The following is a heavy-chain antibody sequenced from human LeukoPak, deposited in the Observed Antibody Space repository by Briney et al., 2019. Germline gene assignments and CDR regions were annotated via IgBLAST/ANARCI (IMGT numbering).Heavy chain of an antibody. D-gene: IGHD6-13*01. V-gene: IGHV4-59*12. CDR2: IYYSGST. J-gene: IGHJ6*02. CDR1: GGSISSYY. Sequence: SETLSLTCTVSGGSISSYYWSWIRQPAGKGLEWIGYIYYSGSTNYNPSLKSRVTISVDTSKNQFSLKLSSVTAADTAVYYCARESPSSWYGLDYYYGMDVWGQGTTVTVSS. CDR3: ARESPSSWYGLDYYYGMDV.